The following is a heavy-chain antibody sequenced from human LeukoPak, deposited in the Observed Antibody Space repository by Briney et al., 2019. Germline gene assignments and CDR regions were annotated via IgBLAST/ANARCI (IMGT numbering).Heavy chain of an antibody. V-gene: IGHV3-7*01. J-gene: IGHJ4*02. D-gene: IGHD2-21*01. CDR3: ARSLWPEDF. Sequence: GGSLRLSCAAFGFTFSSYAMTWVRQAPGKGQEWVANIKKDGSEKNYVDSVKGRFTISRDNAKTSLYLQMNSLRAEDTAVYYCARSLWPEDFWGQGTLVTVST. CDR1: GFTFSSYA. CDR2: IKKDGSEK.